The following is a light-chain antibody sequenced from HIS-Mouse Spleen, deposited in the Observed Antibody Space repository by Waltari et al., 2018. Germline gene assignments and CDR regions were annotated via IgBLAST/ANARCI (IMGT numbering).Light chain of an antibody. CDR3: CSYAGSYTLGV. Sequence: QSALTQPRSVSGSPGQSVTISCTGTSSDVGGYNYVSWYQQHPGKAPKLMIYDCSKRPPGVPVRFSGSKSGNTASLTISRLQAEDEADYYCCSYAGSYTLGVFGTGTKVTVL. CDR1: SSDVGGYNY. CDR2: DCS. V-gene: IGLV2-11*01. J-gene: IGLJ1*01.